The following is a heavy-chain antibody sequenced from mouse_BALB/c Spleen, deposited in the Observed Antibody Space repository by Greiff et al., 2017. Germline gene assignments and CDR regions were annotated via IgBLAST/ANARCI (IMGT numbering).Heavy chain of an antibody. J-gene: IGHJ4*01. Sequence: VQLQQSGAELVRPGVSVKISCKGSGYTFTDYAMHWVKQSHAKSLEWIGVISTYYGDASYNQKFKGKATMTVDKSSSTAYMELARLTSEDSAIYYCARSGVRLYAMDYWGQGTSVTVSS. CDR2: ISTYYGDA. CDR1: GYTFTDYA. CDR3: ARSGVRLYAMDY. D-gene: IGHD2-14*01. V-gene: IGHV1S137*01.